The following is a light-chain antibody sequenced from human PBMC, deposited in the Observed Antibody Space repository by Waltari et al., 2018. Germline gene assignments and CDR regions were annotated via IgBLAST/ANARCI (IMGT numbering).Light chain of an antibody. CDR1: SNDIGLYDY. J-gene: IGLJ3*02. CDR2: DVS. Sequence: QSALTQPASVSGSPGQSITLSCTGTSNDIGLYDYVSWYQQYPGKAPKLIIYDVSNRPSGVSNRFSGSKSGNTASLTISGLQAEDEAGYYCSSYSRSSTLVVFGGGAKLTV. V-gene: IGLV2-14*01. CDR3: SSYSRSSTLVV.